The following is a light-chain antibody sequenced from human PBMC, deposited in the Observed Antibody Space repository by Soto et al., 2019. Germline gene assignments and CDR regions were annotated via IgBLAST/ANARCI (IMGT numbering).Light chain of an antibody. CDR1: QSVSGSY. J-gene: IGKJ5*01. Sequence: ENVLTQSPGTLSLSPGERATLSCRASQSVSGSYLAWYQQKPGQAPRLLIYGASSRATGIPDRFSGSGSGTDFTLTISRLEPEDFAVYYCQQYGSSPIKFGQGTRXE. CDR2: GAS. CDR3: QQYGSSPIK. V-gene: IGKV3-20*01.